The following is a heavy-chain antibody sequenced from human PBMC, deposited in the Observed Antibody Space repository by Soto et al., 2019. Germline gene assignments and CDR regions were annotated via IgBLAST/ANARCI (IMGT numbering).Heavy chain of an antibody. D-gene: IGHD4-17*01. Sequence: QVQLLQSGAEVKKPGASVKVSCKTSGYTFTNYGITWVRQAPGQGLEWMGWISAYNGNTNYAQKFQGRVTMTTDTSTTTGYMELRSLRSDDTAVYFCARSDSLRWPHYFDYWGQGTLVTVSS. CDR2: ISAYNGNT. CDR3: ARSDSLRWPHYFDY. V-gene: IGHV1-18*04. CDR1: GYTFTNYG. J-gene: IGHJ4*02.